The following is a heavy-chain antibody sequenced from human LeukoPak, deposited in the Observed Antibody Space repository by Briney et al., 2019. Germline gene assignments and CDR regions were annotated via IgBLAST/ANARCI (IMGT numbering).Heavy chain of an antibody. D-gene: IGHD2-15*01. CDR1: GFTFDHYS. J-gene: IGHJ3*02. CDR2: ISWDGGST. Sequence: GGSLRLSCAASGFTFDHYSMHWVRQAPGKGLEWVSLISWDGGSTYYADSVKGRFTISRDNSKNSLSLQMNSLRAEDTALYYCAKAMGVAATYGSAFDIWGQGTMVTVSS. CDR3: AKAMGVAATYGSAFDI. V-gene: IGHV3-43*01.